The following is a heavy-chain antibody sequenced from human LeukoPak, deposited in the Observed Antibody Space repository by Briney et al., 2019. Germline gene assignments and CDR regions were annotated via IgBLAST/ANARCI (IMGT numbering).Heavy chain of an antibody. V-gene: IGHV4-34*01. CDR3: ARREEETTFYYYYYMDV. J-gene: IGHJ6*03. CDR1: GGSFSGYY. D-gene: IGHD2/OR15-2a*01. CDR2: IYHSGST. Sequence: SETLSLTCAVYGGSFSGYYWSWIRQFPGKGLEWIGEIYHSGSTNYNPSLKSRVTISVDTSKNQFSLKLSSVTAADTAVYYCARREEETTFYYYYYMDVWGRGTTVTVSS.